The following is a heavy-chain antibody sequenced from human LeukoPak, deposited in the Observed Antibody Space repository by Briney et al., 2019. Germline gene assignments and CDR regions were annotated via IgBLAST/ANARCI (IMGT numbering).Heavy chain of an antibody. V-gene: IGHV2-5*01. J-gene: IGHJ5*02. CDR2: IYWNDDK. Sequence: SGPTLVNPTQTLTLTCTFSGFSLSTSGVGVGWIRQPPGKALEWLALIYWNDDKRYSPSLNSRLTITKDTSKDQVVLTMTNMDPVDTATYYCAHRPGSIWFDPWGQGTLVTVSS. CDR3: AHRPGSIWFDP. CDR1: GFSLSTSGVG.